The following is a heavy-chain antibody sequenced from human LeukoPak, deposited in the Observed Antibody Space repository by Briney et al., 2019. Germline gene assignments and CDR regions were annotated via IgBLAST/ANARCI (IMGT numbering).Heavy chain of an antibody. CDR3: AVSRFGVVTY. CDR2: ISSDGSTSST. CDR1: GFTFTSYW. D-gene: IGHD3-3*01. V-gene: IGHV3-74*01. J-gene: IGHJ4*02. Sequence: GGSLRLSCAASGFTFTSYWMHWVRQAPGKGLAWVSRISSDGSTSSTSYADSVRGRFTISRDNAKNTLYLQMNSLRAEDTAVYYCAVSRFGVVTYWGQGTLVTVSS.